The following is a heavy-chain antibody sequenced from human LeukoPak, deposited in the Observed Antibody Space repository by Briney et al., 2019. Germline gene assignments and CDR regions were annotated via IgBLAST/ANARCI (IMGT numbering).Heavy chain of an antibody. Sequence: PGGSLRLSCAASGFTVSSNYMSWVRQAPGKGLEWVSEIYSDGSTYYVASVKGRFSISRDNSKNTVYLQLNSLRAEDTAVYYCARDLREHGVFDIWGQGTLVTVSS. CDR3: ARDLREHGVFDI. V-gene: IGHV3-53*01. J-gene: IGHJ3*02. CDR2: IYSDGST. CDR1: GFTVSSNY. D-gene: IGHD1-26*01.